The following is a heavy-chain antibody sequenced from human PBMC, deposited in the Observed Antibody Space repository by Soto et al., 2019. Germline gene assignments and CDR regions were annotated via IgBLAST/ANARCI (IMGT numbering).Heavy chain of an antibody. V-gene: IGHV3-11*01. J-gene: IGHJ6*03. CDR2: ISSSGSTI. CDR1: GFTFSDYN. CDR3: ARLAYYYYYMDV. D-gene: IGHD2-15*01. Sequence: QVQLVESGGGLVKPGGSLRLSCAASGFTFSDYNMTGTPKAQGKGLEWVSYISSSGSTIYYADSVKGRFTISRDNAKNSLYLQMNSLRAEDTAVYYCARLAYYYYYMDVWGKGTTVTVSS.